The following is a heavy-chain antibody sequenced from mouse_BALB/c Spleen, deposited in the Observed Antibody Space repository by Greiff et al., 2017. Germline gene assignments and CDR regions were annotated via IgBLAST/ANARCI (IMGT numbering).Heavy chain of an antibody. CDR2: ISSGSSTI. D-gene: IGHD2-1*01. J-gene: IGHJ4*01. V-gene: IGHV5-17*02. Sequence: EVQRVESGGGLVQPGGSRKLSCAASGFTFSSFGMHWVRQAPEKGLEWVAYISSGSSTIYYADTVKGRFTISRDNPKNTLFLQMTSLRSEDTAMYYCARGGNYVFYAMDYWGQGTSVTVSS. CDR3: ARGGNYVFYAMDY. CDR1: GFTFSSFG.